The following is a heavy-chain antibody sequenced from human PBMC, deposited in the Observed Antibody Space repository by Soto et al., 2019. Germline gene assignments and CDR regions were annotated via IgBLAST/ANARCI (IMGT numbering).Heavy chain of an antibody. V-gene: IGHV4-34*01. CDR3: ARLFPGETGHWYFDL. Sequence: PSETLSLTCAVYGGSFSGYYWSWVRQPPGKGLEWIGEITHSGGINYNPSLKSRVTMSLDTSKNQFSLRLNSVSDADTAVYSCARLFPGETGHWYFDLWGRGTLVTVSS. CDR1: GGSFSGYY. CDR2: ITHSGGI. J-gene: IGHJ2*01. D-gene: IGHD3-16*01.